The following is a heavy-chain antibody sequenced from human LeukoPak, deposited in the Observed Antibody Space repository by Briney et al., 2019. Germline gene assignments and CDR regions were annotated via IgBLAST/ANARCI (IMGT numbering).Heavy chain of an antibody. CDR1: GYTFTSYD. CDR2: MNPNSGNT. CDR3: ARTYDILTGYIAYYYGMDV. D-gene: IGHD3-9*01. V-gene: IGHV1-8*01. Sequence: ASVKVSCTASGYTFTSYDINWVRQATGQGLEWMGWMNPNSGNTGYAQKFQGRVTMTRNTSISTAYMELSSLRSEDTAVYYCARTYDILTGYIAYYYGMDVWGQGTTVTVSS. J-gene: IGHJ6*02.